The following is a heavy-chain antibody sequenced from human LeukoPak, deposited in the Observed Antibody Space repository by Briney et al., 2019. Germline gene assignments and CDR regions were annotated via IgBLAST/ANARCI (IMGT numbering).Heavy chain of an antibody. Sequence: SETLSLTCTVSGGSISSSSYYWGWIRQPPGKGLEWIGSIYYSGSSYYNPSLKSRVTISVDTSKNQFSLKLSSVTAADTAVYYCARLLGSHINYFDPWGQGTLVIVSS. CDR1: GGSISSSSYY. V-gene: IGHV4-39*01. D-gene: IGHD2-21*01. CDR3: ARLLGSHINYFDP. CDR2: IYYSGSS. J-gene: IGHJ5*02.